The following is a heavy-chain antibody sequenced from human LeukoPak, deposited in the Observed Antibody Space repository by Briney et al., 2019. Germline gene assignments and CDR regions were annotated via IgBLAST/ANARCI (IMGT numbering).Heavy chain of an antibody. Sequence: PGGSLRLSCAVSGFTFSDHYMDWVRQAPGKELECFDRIRNRAKSYTTDYAASVKCRFTISRDDSKSTLYLQMNSVEAEDTAVYYCSRDATGDHWGQGTLVSVSS. CDR1: GFTFSDHY. CDR3: SRDATGDH. V-gene: IGHV3-72*01. CDR2: IRNRAKSYTT. J-gene: IGHJ4*02.